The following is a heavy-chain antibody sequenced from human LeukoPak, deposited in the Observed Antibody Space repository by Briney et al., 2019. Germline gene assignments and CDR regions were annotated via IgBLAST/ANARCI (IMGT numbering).Heavy chain of an antibody. J-gene: IGHJ4*02. D-gene: IGHD3-22*01. CDR2: INPSGGST. CDR3: ARDLDYYYDSSGYLTHQPVY. Sequence: ASVKVSCKASGYTFTSYYMHWVRQAPGHGLEWMGIINPSGGSTSYAQKFQGRVTMTRDTSTSTVYMELSSLRSEDTAVYYCARDLDYYYDSSGYLTHQPVYWGQGTLVTVSS. V-gene: IGHV1-46*01. CDR1: GYTFTSYY.